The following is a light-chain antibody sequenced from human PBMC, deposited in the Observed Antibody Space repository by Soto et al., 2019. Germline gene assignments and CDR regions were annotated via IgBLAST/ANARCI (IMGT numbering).Light chain of an antibody. CDR3: SSYAGRVV. CDR1: SSDVGSYNL. J-gene: IGLJ2*01. Sequence: QSVLTQPAYVSGSPGQSITISCTGSSSDVGSYNLVSWYQQHSGQAPKLMIYEGTNRPSGVSNRFHGSKSGNTASLTISGLRPEDEAHYYCSSYAGRVVFGGGTKLTVL. CDR2: EGT. V-gene: IGLV2-23*01.